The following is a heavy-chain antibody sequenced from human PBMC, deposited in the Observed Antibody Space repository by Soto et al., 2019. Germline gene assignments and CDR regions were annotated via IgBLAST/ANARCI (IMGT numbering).Heavy chain of an antibody. D-gene: IGHD5-18*01. V-gene: IGHV1-69*01. CDR1: GGTFCSQG. Sequence: GXSVKDSCKASGGTFCSQGIAWVRQAPGQGLEWMGGFIAMLGTPTYAKKVQGRATISADESLTSSYLELRSLRSEDTGVYFCARGAMANFDYWGQGTVVTVSS. J-gene: IGHJ4*02. CDR3: ARGAMANFDY. CDR2: FIAMLGTP.